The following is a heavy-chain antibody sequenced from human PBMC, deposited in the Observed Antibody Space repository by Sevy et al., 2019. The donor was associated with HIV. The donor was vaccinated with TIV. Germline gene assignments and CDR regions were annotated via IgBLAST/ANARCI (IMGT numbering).Heavy chain of an antibody. J-gene: IGHJ3*02. CDR1: GFTFSSYA. V-gene: IGHV3-30-3*01. D-gene: IGHD3-22*01. Sequence: GGSLRLSCAASGFTFSSYAMHWVRQAPGKGLEWVAVISYDGSNKYYADSVKGRFTISRDNSKNTLYLQMNSLRAEDTAVYYCARDEAITMIVVVKEYGGAFDIWGQGTMVTVSS. CDR3: ARDEAITMIVVVKEYGGAFDI. CDR2: ISYDGSNK.